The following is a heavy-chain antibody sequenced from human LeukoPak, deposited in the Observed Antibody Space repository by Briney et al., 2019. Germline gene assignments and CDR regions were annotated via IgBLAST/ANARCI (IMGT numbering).Heavy chain of an antibody. CDR2: IIPIFGTA. CDR1: GGTFSSYV. J-gene: IGHJ6*03. V-gene: IGHV1-69*05. CDR3: ARVAGETVAGTYYYYYMDV. D-gene: IGHD6-19*01. Sequence: SVNVSFKASGGTFSSYVISWLRQAPGQGLEWMGGIIPIFGTANYAQKFQGRVTITTDESTTTAYMELSSLRSEDTAVYYCARVAGETVAGTYYYYYMDVWGKGTTVTVSS.